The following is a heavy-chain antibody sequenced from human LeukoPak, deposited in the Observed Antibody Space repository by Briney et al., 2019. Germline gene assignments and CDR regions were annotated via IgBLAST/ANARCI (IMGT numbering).Heavy chain of an antibody. Sequence: PGGSLRLSCAASGFTFSRYWMTWVRQAPGKGLEWVANIKQDGSEKYYVDSVKGRFTISRDNAKNSLYLQINSLRAEDTAVYYCARDYYDSSGYYYYWGQGTLVTVSS. CDR3: ARDYYDSSGYYYY. CDR2: IKQDGSEK. D-gene: IGHD3-22*01. CDR1: GFTFSRYW. V-gene: IGHV3-7*03. J-gene: IGHJ4*02.